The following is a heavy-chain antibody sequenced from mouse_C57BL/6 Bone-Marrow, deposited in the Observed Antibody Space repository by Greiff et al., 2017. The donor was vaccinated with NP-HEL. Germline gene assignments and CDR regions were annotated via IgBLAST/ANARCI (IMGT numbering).Heavy chain of an antibody. V-gene: IGHV5-12*01. J-gene: IGHJ4*01. CDR3: ARPQLGPYAMDY. Sequence: EVQGVESGGGLVQPGGSLKLSCAASGFTFSDYYMYWVRQTPEKRLEWVAYISNGGGSTYYPDTVKGRFTISRDNAKNTLYLQMSRLKSEDTAMYYCARPQLGPYAMDYWGQGTSVTVSS. CDR1: GFTFSDYY. D-gene: IGHD4-1*02. CDR2: ISNGGGST.